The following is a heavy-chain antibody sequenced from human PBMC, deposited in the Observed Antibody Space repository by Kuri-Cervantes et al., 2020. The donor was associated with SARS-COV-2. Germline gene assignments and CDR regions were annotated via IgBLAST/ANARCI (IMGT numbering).Heavy chain of an antibody. J-gene: IGHJ4*02. V-gene: IGHV4-34*01. CDR2: INHSGST. Sequence: GSLRLSCAVYGGSFSGYYWSWIRQPPGKGLEWIGEINHSGSTNYNPSLKSRVTISVDTSKNQFSLKLSSVTAADTAVYYCARRLAYCAGDCSYYFDYWGQGTLVTVSS. CDR3: ARRLAYCAGDCSYYFDY. CDR1: GGSFSGYY. D-gene: IGHD2-21*02.